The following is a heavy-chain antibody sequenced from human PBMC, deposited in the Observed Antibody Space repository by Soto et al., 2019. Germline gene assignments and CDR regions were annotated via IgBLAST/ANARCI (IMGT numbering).Heavy chain of an antibody. V-gene: IGHV3-48*03. J-gene: IGHJ6*02. CDR1: GFSLSSYP. Sequence: EVQLVESGGGLVQPGGSLRLSCAASGFSLSSYPMNWVRQAPGKGLEWILYISSSDSTIFYADSVKGRFTVSRDNANNSLYLQRNSLRADDTAVYYCARFDYDSDYYYGMDVWGQGTTVTVSS. D-gene: IGHD4-17*01. CDR2: ISSSDSTI. CDR3: ARFDYDSDYYYGMDV.